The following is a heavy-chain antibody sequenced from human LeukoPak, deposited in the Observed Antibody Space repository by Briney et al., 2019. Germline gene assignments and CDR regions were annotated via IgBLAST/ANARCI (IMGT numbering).Heavy chain of an antibody. CDR2: INHSGST. D-gene: IGHD2-21*02. J-gene: IGHJ4*02. CDR3: ARGPTYCGGDCYFRGFDY. V-gene: IGHV4-34*01. Sequence: SETLSLTCAVYGGPFSGYYWSWIRQPPGTGLEWVGEINHSGSTNYNPSLKRRVTISVDTSKNQFSLKLRSVTAADTAVYYCARGPTYCGGDCYFRGFDYWGQGTLVTVSS. CDR1: GGPFSGYY.